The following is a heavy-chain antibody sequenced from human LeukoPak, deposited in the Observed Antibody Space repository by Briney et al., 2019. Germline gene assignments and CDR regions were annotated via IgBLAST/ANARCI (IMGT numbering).Heavy chain of an antibody. Sequence: GGSLRLSCEASGFTFNIYAMTWIRQVPGKGLEWFSTIRGTDGYTYYADSVKGRFTISRDNSKSILYLQMNSLRVEDTGLYFCATGRSDPNLAFDSWGQGTLVTVSS. J-gene: IGHJ4*02. CDR1: GFTFNIYA. V-gene: IGHV3-23*01. CDR3: ATGRSDPNLAFDS. CDR2: IRGTDGYT.